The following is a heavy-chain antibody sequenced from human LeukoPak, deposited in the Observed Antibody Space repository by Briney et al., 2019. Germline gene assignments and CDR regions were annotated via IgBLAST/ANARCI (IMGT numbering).Heavy chain of an antibody. CDR2: INPNSGGT. J-gene: IGHJ4*02. D-gene: IGHD4-17*01. V-gene: IGHV1-2*02. CDR3: ASEWLYGDYGTFNY. CDR1: GYTFTDYY. Sequence: GASVKVSCKASGYTFTDYYIHWVRQAPGQGLEWMGWINPNSGGTNYAQKFQGRVTMTRGTSISTAYMELSRLRSDDTAVYYCASEWLYGDYGTFNYWGQGTLVTVSS.